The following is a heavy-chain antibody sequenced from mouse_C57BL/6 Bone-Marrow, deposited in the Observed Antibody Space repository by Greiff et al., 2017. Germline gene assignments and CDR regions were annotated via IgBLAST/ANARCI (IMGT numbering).Heavy chain of an antibody. V-gene: IGHV5-4*01. D-gene: IGHD2-1*01. Sequence: ELKLVESGGGLVKPGGSLKLSCAASGFTFSSYAMSWVRQTPEKRLEWVATISDGGSYTYYPDNVKGRFTISRDNAKNNLYLQMSHLKSEDTAMYYCARDCINYARMDAMYYWGQGTSVTVSS. CDR3: ARDCINYARMDAMYY. CDR1: GFTFSSYA. CDR2: ISDGGSYT. J-gene: IGHJ4*01.